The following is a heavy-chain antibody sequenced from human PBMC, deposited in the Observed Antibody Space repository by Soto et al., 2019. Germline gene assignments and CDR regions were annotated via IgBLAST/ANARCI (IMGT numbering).Heavy chain of an antibody. CDR2: IYYSGST. V-gene: IGHV4-61*01. CDR1: GGSVSSGSYY. Sequence: PSETLSLTCTVSGGSVSSGSYYWSWIRQPPGKGLEWIGYIYYSGSTNYNPSLKSRVTISVDTSKNQFSLKLSSVTAADTAVYYCARHSSGWYYFDYWGQGTLVTVSS. CDR3: ARHSSGWYYFDY. J-gene: IGHJ4*02. D-gene: IGHD6-19*01.